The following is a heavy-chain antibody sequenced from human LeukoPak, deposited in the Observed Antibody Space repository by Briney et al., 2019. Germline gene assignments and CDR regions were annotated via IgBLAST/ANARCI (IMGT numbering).Heavy chain of an antibody. V-gene: IGHV3-66*02. J-gene: IGHJ4*02. CDR2: IYSGGST. CDR1: GFTVSSKY. Sequence: EGSLRLSCAASGFTVSSKYMSWVRQAPGKGLEWVSVIYSGGSTYYADSVKGRFTISRDNSKNTLYLQMNSLRAEDTAVYYCAREYGSGSYYLWFDYWGQGTLVTVSS. D-gene: IGHD3-10*01. CDR3: AREYGSGSYYLWFDY.